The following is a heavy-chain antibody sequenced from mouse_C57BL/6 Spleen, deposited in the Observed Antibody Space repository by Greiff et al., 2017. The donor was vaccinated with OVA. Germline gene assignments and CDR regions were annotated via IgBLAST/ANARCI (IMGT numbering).Heavy chain of an antibody. V-gene: IGHV1-50*01. CDR1: GYTFTSYW. Sequence: VQLQQPGAELVKPGASVKLSCKASGYTFTSYWMQWVKQRPGQGLEWIGEIDPSDSYTNSNQKFKGKATLTVDTSSSTAYMQLSSLTSEDSAVYYCARSLYYYGSSYEDYFDYWGQGTTLTVSS. D-gene: IGHD1-1*01. CDR3: ARSLYYYGSSYEDYFDY. J-gene: IGHJ2*01. CDR2: IDPSDSYT.